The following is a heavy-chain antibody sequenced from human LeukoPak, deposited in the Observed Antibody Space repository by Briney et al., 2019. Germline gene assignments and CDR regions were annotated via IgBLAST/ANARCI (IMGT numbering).Heavy chain of an antibody. J-gene: IGHJ3*02. V-gene: IGHV4-34*01. CDR1: GGSFSGYY. Sequence: SETLSLTCAVYGGSFSGYYWSWIRQPPGKGLEWIGEINHSGSTNYNPSLKSRATISVDTSKNQFSLKLSSVTAADTAVYYCARAVTPFPDAFDIWGQGTMVTVSS. CDR3: ARAVTPFPDAFDI. CDR2: INHSGST.